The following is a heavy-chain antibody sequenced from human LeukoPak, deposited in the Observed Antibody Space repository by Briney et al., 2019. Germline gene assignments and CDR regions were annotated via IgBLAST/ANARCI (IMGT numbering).Heavy chain of an antibody. J-gene: IGHJ3*02. Sequence: GGSLRLSCAAPGFTFSSYAMSWVRQAPGKGLEWVSAISGSGGSTYYADSVKGRFTISRDNSKNTLYLQMNSLRAEDTAVYYCASYYYARSLGSFDIWGQGTMVTVSS. D-gene: IGHD3-10*01. CDR2: ISGSGGST. V-gene: IGHV3-23*01. CDR1: GFTFSSYA. CDR3: ASYYYARSLGSFDI.